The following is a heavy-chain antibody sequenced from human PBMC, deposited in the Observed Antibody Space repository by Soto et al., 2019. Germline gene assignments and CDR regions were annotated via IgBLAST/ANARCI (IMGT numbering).Heavy chain of an antibody. V-gene: IGHV1-69*13. D-gene: IGHD3-9*01. CDR2: IIPIFGTA. J-gene: IGHJ3*02. CDR1: GGTFSSYA. CDR3: AVNYDILTGPPTAAFDI. Sequence: SVKVSCKASGGTFSSYAISWVRQAPGQGLEWMGGIIPIFGTANYAQKFQGRVTITADESTSTAYMDLSSLRSDDTAVYYCAVNYDILTGPPTAAFDIWGQGTMVTVSS.